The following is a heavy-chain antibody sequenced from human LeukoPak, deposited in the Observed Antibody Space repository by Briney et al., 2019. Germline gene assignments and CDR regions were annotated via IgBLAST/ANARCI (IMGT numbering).Heavy chain of an antibody. V-gene: IGHV3-30*18. CDR1: GFTFSSHG. D-gene: IGHD1-7*01. Sequence: GGSLRLSCAVSGFTFSSHGMHWVRQAPGKGLEWVAVISFDGNNKYYADSVKGRFTISRDNSKNTLYLQMNSLRAEDTAVYYCAKGHPGTTRGSYYYYYGMDVWGQGTTVTVSS. J-gene: IGHJ6*02. CDR3: AKGHPGTTRGSYYYYYGMDV. CDR2: ISFDGNNK.